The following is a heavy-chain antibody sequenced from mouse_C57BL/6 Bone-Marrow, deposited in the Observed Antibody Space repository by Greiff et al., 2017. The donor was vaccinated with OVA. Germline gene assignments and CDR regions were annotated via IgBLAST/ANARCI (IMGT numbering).Heavy chain of an antibody. J-gene: IGHJ1*03. CDR3: ARHAYYGSSYWYFDV. CDR2: ISNGGGST. Sequence: EVKLEESGGGLVQPGGSLKLSCAASGFTFSDYYMYWVRQTPEKRLEWVAYISNGGGSTYYPDTVKGRFTISRDNAKNTLYLQMSRLKSEDTAMYYCARHAYYGSSYWYFDVWGTGTTVTVSS. CDR1: GFTFSDYY. D-gene: IGHD1-1*01. V-gene: IGHV5-12*01.